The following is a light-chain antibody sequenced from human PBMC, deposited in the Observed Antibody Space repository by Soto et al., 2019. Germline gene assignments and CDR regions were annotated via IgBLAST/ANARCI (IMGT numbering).Light chain of an antibody. V-gene: IGKV3-11*01. J-gene: IGKJ3*01. CDR1: QSVSSY. CDR3: QQRSNWPPFT. Sequence: EIVLTQSPATLSLSPGERATLSCRASQSVSSYLAWYQQKPGQAPRLLIYDASNRATGIPAGFSGSGSGTDFTLTISSLEPEDFAVYYCQQRSNWPPFTFGPGTKADIK. CDR2: DAS.